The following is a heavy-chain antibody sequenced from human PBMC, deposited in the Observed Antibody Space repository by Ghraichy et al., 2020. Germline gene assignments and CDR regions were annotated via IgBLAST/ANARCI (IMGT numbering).Heavy chain of an antibody. D-gene: IGHD6-19*01. J-gene: IGHJ4*02. CDR3: ARGAGYSSGWYEGMSY. CDR1: GFTFSSYS. V-gene: IGHV3-48*02. CDR2: ISSSSSTI. Sequence: GGSLRLSCAASGFTFSSYSMNWVRQAPGKGLEWVSYISSSSSTIYYADSVKGRFTISRDNAKNSLYLRMNSLRDEDTAVYYCARGAGYSSGWYEGMSYWGQGTLVTVSS.